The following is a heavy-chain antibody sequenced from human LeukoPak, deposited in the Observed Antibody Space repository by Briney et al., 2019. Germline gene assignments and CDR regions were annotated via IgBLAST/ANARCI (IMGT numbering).Heavy chain of an antibody. Sequence: GGSLRLSCAASGFTFSSYSKNWVRQAPGKGLQWVSYISPSSRDIHYADSVTGRFTMSRDNAKNLLYLQMNSLRDEDTAMYYCARVSAPGTIGWYFRYWGRGTLVTVSS. D-gene: IGHD6-19*01. CDR1: GFTFSSYS. J-gene: IGHJ4*02. V-gene: IGHV3-48*02. CDR2: ISPSSRDI. CDR3: ARVSAPGTIGWYFRY.